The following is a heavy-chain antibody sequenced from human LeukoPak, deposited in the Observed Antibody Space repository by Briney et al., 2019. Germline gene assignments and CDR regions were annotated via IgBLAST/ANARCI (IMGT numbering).Heavy chain of an antibody. Sequence: GGSLRLSCAASGFTFSSYAMSWVRQAPGKGLEWVSAISGSGGSTYYADSVKGRFIISRDNSKNTLYLQMNSLRAEDTAVYYCAKDPYLVVPAALNWFDPWGQGTLVTVSS. CDR2: ISGSGGST. V-gene: IGHV3-23*01. D-gene: IGHD2-2*01. CDR1: GFTFSSYA. CDR3: AKDPYLVVPAALNWFDP. J-gene: IGHJ5*02.